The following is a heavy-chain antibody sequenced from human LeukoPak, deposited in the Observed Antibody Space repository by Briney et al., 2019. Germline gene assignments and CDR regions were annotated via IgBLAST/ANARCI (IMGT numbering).Heavy chain of an antibody. Sequence: PGGSLRLSCAASGFTFSGYEMNSVRQAPGQGVEGDSYISSSGCTIYYAVSVKGRFTSSRDNAKNSLYLQMNGLRAEDTAVYYCARVRYSSGWYGGAYFDYWGQGTLVTVSS. J-gene: IGHJ4*02. CDR1: GFTFSGYE. V-gene: IGHV3-48*03. CDR2: ISSSGCTI. CDR3: ARVRYSSGWYGGAYFDY. D-gene: IGHD6-19*01.